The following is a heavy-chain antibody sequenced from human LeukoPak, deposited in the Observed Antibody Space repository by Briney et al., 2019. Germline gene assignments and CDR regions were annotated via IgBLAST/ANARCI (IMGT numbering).Heavy chain of an antibody. CDR1: GGSFSGYY. D-gene: IGHD3-16*02. CDR3: ARGDDYVWGSYPFNY. Sequence: PSETLSLTCAVYGGSFSGYYWSWIRQPPGKGLEWIGEINDSGSTNYNSSLKSRVTISVDTSKNQFSLKLSSVTAADTAVCYCARGDDYVWGSYPFNYWGQGTLVTVSS. J-gene: IGHJ4*02. V-gene: IGHV4-34*01. CDR2: INDSGST.